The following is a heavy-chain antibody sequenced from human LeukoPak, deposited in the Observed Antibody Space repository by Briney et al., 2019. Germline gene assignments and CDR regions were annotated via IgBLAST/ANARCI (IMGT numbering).Heavy chain of an antibody. Sequence: PSETLSLTCAVYGGPFSGYYWSWIRQPPGKGLEWIGEINHSGSTNYNPSLKSRVTISVDTSKNQFSLKLSSVTAADTAVYYCARGLSMTTVTPFDYWGQGTLVTVSS. D-gene: IGHD4-17*01. CDR2: INHSGST. V-gene: IGHV4-34*01. CDR3: ARGLSMTTVTPFDY. CDR1: GGPFSGYY. J-gene: IGHJ4*02.